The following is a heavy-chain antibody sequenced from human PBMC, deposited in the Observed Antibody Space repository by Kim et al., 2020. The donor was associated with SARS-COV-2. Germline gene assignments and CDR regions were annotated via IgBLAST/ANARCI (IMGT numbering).Heavy chain of an antibody. CDR2: VSSDGYTT. Sequence: GGSLRLSCAASGFTFASYGMHWARQAPGKGLEWVAVVSSDGYTTYYADSVKGRFTISRDNFQNTLYLQMNSLRPEDTAVFYCAKEIAVADFFDYWGQGTLVTVSS. V-gene: IGHV3-30*18. D-gene: IGHD6-19*01. CDR3: AKEIAVADFFDY. J-gene: IGHJ4*02. CDR1: GFTFASYG.